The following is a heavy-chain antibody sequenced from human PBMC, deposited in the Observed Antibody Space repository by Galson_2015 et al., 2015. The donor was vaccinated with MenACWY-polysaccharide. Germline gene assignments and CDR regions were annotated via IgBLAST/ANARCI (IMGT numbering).Heavy chain of an antibody. CDR3: ARARSWSGYFAFDF. J-gene: IGHJ3*01. D-gene: IGHD3-3*01. Sequence: SLRLSCAASRFPFSGSWMTWIRQAPGKGLEWVATIKQSGTEKYYVDSVEGRFTVSRDNAENSLYLQMNSLRAEDTAVYYCARARSWSGYFAFDFWGQGTMVTVSS. CDR1: RFPFSGSW. CDR2: IKQSGTEK. V-gene: IGHV3-7*01.